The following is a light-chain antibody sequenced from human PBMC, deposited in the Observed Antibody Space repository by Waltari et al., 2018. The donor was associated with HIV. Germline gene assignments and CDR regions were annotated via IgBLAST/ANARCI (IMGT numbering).Light chain of an antibody. V-gene: IGKV3-15*01. CDR2: GAS. J-gene: IGKJ2*01. CDR1: QTVGRN. Sequence: EIVMTQSPATLSVSPGERVTLSCRASQTVGRNLAWYQQRPGQAPRLLIYGASTRATGVPARFSGRGSGTEFTLTISTLQSEDFAIYCCQEYDNWPRNTFGQGTKLEIK. CDR3: QEYDNWPRNT.